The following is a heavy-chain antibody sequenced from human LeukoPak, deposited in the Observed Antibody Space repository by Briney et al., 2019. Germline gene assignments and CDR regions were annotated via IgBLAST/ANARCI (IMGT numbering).Heavy chain of an antibody. CDR3: ARESSYDFWSGYYNFDY. Sequence: SETLSLTCTVSGGSISSYYWSWIRQPPGKGLEWIGRIYTSGSTNYNPSLKSRVTISVDTSKNQFSLKLSSVTAADTAVYYCARESSYDFWSGYYNFDYWGQGTLVTVSS. CDR2: IYTSGST. D-gene: IGHD3-3*01. V-gene: IGHV4-4*08. J-gene: IGHJ4*02. CDR1: GGSISSYY.